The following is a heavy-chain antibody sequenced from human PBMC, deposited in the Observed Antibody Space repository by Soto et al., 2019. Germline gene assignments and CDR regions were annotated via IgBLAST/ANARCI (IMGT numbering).Heavy chain of an antibody. V-gene: IGHV4-34*01. CDR2: INHSGSA. CDR3: AKGPQGGYYDSGTFYSSVY. CDR1: GGSFNGYY. J-gene: IGHJ4*02. D-gene: IGHD3-10*01. Sequence: SETLSLTCAVYGGSFNGYYWTWIRQPPGKGLEWIGEINHSGSANYNPTFKSRVSISVDTSKNQLSLQLSSVTAADTAVYYCAKGPQGGYYDSGTFYSSVYWGQGTLVTVSS.